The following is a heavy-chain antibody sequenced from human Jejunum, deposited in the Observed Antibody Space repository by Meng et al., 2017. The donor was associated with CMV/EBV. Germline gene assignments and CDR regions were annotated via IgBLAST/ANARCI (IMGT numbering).Heavy chain of an antibody. J-gene: IGHJ5*01. V-gene: IGHV3-7*01. CDR1: LSNYW. CDR3: ARARGNGDDSKYNWFDS. Sequence: LSNYWMSWVRQAPGKGLERVANIGKDGSEKYYVDSVKGRFTISRDNAKNSLYLQMNSLRADDTAVYYCARARGNGDDSKYNWFDSWGQGALVTVSS. CDR2: IGKDGSEK. D-gene: IGHD2-21*02.